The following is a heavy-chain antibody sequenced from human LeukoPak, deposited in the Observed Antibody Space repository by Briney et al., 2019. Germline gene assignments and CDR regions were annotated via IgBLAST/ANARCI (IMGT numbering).Heavy chain of an antibody. CDR3: ATTVIPNYFDY. CDR1: GFTFSSYA. CDR2: ISGSGTNT. V-gene: IGHV3-23*01. D-gene: IGHD4-11*01. Sequence: GGSLRLSCAASGFTFSSYAMSWVRQAPGKGLEWVSVISGSGTNTYYADSVKGRFTISRDNSKNTLYLQMNSLRADDTAVYYCATTVIPNYFDYWGQGTLVTVSS. J-gene: IGHJ4*02.